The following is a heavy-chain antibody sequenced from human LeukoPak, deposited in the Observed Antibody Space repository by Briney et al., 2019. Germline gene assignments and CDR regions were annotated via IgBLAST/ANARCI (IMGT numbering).Heavy chain of an antibody. CDR1: GGTFSRYA. D-gene: IGHD2-21*02. Sequence: GASVKVSCKASGGTFSRYAISWVRQAPGHGLEWMGRINPIFGIANYAQKFQGRVTITADKSTSTAYMELSSLRSEDTAVYYCAHEFPCGGDCYGYFYYYGMDVWGQGTTVTVSS. V-gene: IGHV1-69*04. J-gene: IGHJ6*02. CDR3: AHEFPCGGDCYGYFYYYGMDV. CDR2: INPIFGIA.